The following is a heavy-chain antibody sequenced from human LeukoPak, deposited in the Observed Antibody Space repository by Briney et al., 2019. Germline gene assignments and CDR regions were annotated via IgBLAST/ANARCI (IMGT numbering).Heavy chain of an antibody. J-gene: IGHJ3*02. CDR2: IYYSGST. CDR1: GGSISSYY. D-gene: IGHD3-22*01. Sequence: SETLSLTCTVSGGSISSYYWSWIRQPPGKGLEWIGYIYYSGSTNYNPFLKSRVTISVDTSKNQFSLKLSSVTAADTAVYYCARGRSGYYYLPDAFDIWGQGTMVTVSS. CDR3: ARGRSGYYYLPDAFDI. V-gene: IGHV4-59*01.